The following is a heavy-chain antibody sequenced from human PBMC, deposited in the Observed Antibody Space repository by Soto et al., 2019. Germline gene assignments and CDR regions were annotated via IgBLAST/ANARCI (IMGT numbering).Heavy chain of an antibody. CDR2: INSDGSDT. J-gene: IGHJ4*02. CDR3: VRGAPYDF. V-gene: IGHV3-74*01. D-gene: IGHD3-10*01. CDR1: GFALSGYW. Sequence: EVQLVESGGGVVQPGGSLRLSCAASGFALSGYWMHWVRQPAGKGLMWVSRINSDGSDTSSADSVKGRFTISRDNAKNALYLQMNSLRVEDTAVYYCVRGAPYDFWGQGVQVTVSS.